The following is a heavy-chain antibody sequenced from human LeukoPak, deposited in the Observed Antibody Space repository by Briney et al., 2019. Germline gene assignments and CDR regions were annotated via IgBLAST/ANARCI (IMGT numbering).Heavy chain of an antibody. CDR1: GFTFSSYG. Sequence: GGSLRLSCAASGFTFSSYGMHWVRQAPGKGLEWVAVIWYDGSNKYYRDSVKGRFTISRDNSKNTLYLQMNSLRAEDTAVYYCARGGDSRWYLTSFAYWGQGTLVRVSS. CDR3: ARGGDSRWYLTSFAY. J-gene: IGHJ4*02. D-gene: IGHD6-13*01. CDR2: IWYDGSNK. V-gene: IGHV3-33*01.